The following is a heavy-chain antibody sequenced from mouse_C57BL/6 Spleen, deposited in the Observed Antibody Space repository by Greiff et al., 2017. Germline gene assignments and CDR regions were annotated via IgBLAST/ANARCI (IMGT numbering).Heavy chain of an antibody. V-gene: IGHV5-17*01. CDR2: ISSGSSTI. D-gene: IGHD1-3*01. J-gene: IGHJ2*01. CDR3: ARDHNEDESGYFDC. CDR1: GFTCSDYG. Sequence: EVMLVESGGGLVKPGGSLKLSCAASGFTCSDYGMHWVRQAPEKGLEWVAYISSGSSTIYYADTVKGRFTISRDNAKNTLFLQMTSLRSEDTAMYYCARDHNEDESGYFDCWGQGSTLTVSS.